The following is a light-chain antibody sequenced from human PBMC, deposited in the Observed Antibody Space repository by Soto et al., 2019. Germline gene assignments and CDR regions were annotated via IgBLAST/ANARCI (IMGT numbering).Light chain of an antibody. CDR3: QQRSNWRT. CDR1: QSVSSTY. Sequence: EIVLTQSPGTLSLSPGDRGTLSCRASQSVSSTYLAWYQHKPGQAPRLLIYDASNRATGIPARFSGSGSGTDFTLTISSLEPEDFAVYYCQQRSNWRTFGQGTRLEIK. J-gene: IGKJ5*01. CDR2: DAS. V-gene: IGKV3D-20*02.